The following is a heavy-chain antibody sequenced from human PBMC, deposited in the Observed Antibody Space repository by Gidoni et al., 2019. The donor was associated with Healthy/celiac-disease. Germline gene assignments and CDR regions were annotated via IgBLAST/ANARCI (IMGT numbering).Heavy chain of an antibody. V-gene: IGHV3-23*01. CDR2: ISGSGGST. D-gene: IGHD5-18*01. Sequence: VQLLESGGGLVPPGGFLRLSCAASGIPFSSDAMSWVRQAPGKGLEWVSAISGSGGSTYYADSVKGRFTISRDNSKNTLYLQMNSLRAEDTAVYYCAKAELDTAMEPFDYWGQGTLVTVSS. CDR3: AKAELDTAMEPFDY. CDR1: GIPFSSDA. J-gene: IGHJ4*02.